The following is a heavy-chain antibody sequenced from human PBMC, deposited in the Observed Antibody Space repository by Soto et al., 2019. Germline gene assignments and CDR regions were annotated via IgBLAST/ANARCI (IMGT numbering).Heavy chain of an antibody. V-gene: IGHV1-18*01. J-gene: IGHJ6*02. CDR3: ARAEVYTSSWSAMAV. CDR1: GYVFSTYG. D-gene: IGHD6-13*01. CDR2: ISGYNGNT. Sequence: QAQLVQSGAEVKKPGASVKVSCKASGYVFSTYGIPWVRQAPGQGLEWMGWISGYNGNTDYGQKLQGRVSPTIDASTTTAYMALMNLKADDTAVYYCARAEVYTSSWSAMAVWGQGTTVIVSS.